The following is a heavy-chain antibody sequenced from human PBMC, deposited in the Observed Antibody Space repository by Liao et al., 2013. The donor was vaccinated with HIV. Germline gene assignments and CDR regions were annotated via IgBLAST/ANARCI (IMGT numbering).Heavy chain of an antibody. D-gene: IGHD3-22*01. Sequence: QVQLQQWGAGLLKPSETLSLTCAVYGGSFSGYYWSWIRQPPGKGLEWIGEINHSGSTNYNPSLKSRVTISVDTSKNQFSLKLSSVTAADTAVYYCARPHRDYDSSGYYVHYYYYMDVWGKGTTVTVSS. J-gene: IGHJ6*03. CDR2: INHSGST. V-gene: IGHV4-34*01. CDR1: GGSFSGYY. CDR3: ARPHRDYDSSGYYVHYYYYMDV.